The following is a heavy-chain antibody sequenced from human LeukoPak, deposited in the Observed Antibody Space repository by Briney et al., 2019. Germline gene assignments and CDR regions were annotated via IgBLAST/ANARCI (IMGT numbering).Heavy chain of an antibody. V-gene: IGHV1-69*04. Sequence: ASVKVSCKASGGTFSSYATSWVRQAPGQGLEWMGRIIPILGIANYAQKFQGRVTITADKSTSTAYMELSSLRSEDTAVYYCARDREPGVGAAGTPGWYYYYGMDVWGQGTTVTVSS. J-gene: IGHJ6*02. D-gene: IGHD6-13*01. CDR2: IIPILGIA. CDR1: GGTFSSYA. CDR3: ARDREPGVGAAGTPGWYYYYGMDV.